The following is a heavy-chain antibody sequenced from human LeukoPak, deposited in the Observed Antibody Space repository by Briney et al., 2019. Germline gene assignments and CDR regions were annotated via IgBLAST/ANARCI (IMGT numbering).Heavy chain of an antibody. CDR1: GFTFANTW. J-gene: IGHJ4*02. CDR3: AVGGTYGSGS. CDR2: INNDGSTT. V-gene: IGHV3-74*01. D-gene: IGHD3-10*01. Sequence: PGGSLRLSRAASGFTFANTWMHWVRQAPGKGLVWVSLINNDGSTTNYADSVKGRFTISRDNAKNTVYLQMNSPRAEDTAVYYCAVGGTYGSGSWGRGTLVTVSS.